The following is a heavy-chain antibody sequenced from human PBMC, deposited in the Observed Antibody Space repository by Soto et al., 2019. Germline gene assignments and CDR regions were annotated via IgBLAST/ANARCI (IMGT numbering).Heavy chain of an antibody. D-gene: IGHD3-3*01. J-gene: IGHJ6*02. CDR1: GYTFSGYD. Sequence: QVQLVQSGAEVKKPGASVRVSCKASGYTFSGYDINWVRQATGQGLEWMGWVSPDSGSTGYAGIFQGRVTITWDRATTTAYMDRSSRTSEDSAVYYCARATELRYVEWSVYRGGNYAMDVWGQGTTVTVSS. CDR2: VSPDSGST. V-gene: IGHV1-8*01. CDR3: ARATELRYVEWSVYRGGNYAMDV.